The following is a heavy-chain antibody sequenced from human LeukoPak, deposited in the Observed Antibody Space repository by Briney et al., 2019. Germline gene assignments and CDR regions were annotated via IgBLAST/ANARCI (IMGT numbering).Heavy chain of an antibody. CDR3: ARTTYDGSGDAFDI. V-gene: IGHV3-7*01. J-gene: IGHJ3*02. D-gene: IGHD3-22*01. CDR1: GFTFSSYW. Sequence: PGGSLRLSCAASGFTFSSYWMTWVRQAPGKGLEWVANIKQDGSEKYYVDSVKGRFTISRDNAKNSLYLQMNSLRAEDTAVYYCARTTYDGSGDAFDIWGQGTMVTVSS. CDR2: IKQDGSEK.